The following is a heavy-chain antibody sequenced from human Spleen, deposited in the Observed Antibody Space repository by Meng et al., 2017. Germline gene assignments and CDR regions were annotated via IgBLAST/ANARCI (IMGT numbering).Heavy chain of an antibody. D-gene: IGHD6-13*01. J-gene: IGHJ4*02. CDR2: INTNTGNP. CDR1: GYTFTSDA. CDR3: ARGASSRLEV. Sequence: QVRPVQSGAEVKKPGASVRVSCKASGYTFTSDAMNWLRQAPGQGLEWMGWINTNTGNPTYVQGFTGRFVFSLDTSVNTAYLQISSLKADDTAVYYCARGASSRLEVWGQGTLVTVSS. V-gene: IGHV7-4-1*02.